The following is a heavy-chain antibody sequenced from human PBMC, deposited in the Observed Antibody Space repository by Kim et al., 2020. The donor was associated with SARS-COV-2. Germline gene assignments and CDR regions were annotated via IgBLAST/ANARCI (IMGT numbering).Heavy chain of an antibody. D-gene: IGHD3-3*01. CDR3: TRPHSGAYYDFWSGPDSFYYYYGMDV. J-gene: IGHJ6*02. Sequence: GGSLRLSCAASGFTFSGSAMHWVRQASGKGLEWVGRIRSKANSYATAYAASVKGRFTISRDDSKNTAYLQMNSLKTEDTAVYYCTRPHSGAYYDFWSGPDSFYYYYGMDVWGQGTTVTVSS. CDR1: GFTFSGSA. V-gene: IGHV3-73*01. CDR2: IRSKANSYAT.